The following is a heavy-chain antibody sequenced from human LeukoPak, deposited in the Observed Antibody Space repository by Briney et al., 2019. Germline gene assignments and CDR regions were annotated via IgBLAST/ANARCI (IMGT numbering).Heavy chain of an antibody. Sequence: GGSLRPSCEASGFTFNNYAMHWVRQAPGKGLEWVAVIFSYGTDKYYADSVKGRFTLSRDNPKNTLFLEMNNLRTEDTAVYYCARVLITTGGRGFDYWGQGTLVTVSS. J-gene: IGHJ4*02. V-gene: IGHV3-30*04. CDR2: IFSYGTDK. CDR1: GFTFNNYA. D-gene: IGHD2-21*01. CDR3: ARVLITTGGRGFDY.